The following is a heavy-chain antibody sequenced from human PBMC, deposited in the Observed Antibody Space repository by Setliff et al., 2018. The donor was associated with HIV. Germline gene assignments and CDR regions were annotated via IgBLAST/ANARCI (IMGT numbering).Heavy chain of an antibody. CDR1: GDSVSDYY. Sequence: SETLSLTCSVSGDSVSDYYWSWIRQPPGKGLEWIGDISTFRGTNYSPSLKSRVTISVDTSKNQFSLKLSSVTAADTAVYYCARGHTYYYDSSGYYYDYWGQGTLVTVSS. CDR3: ARGHTYYYDSSGYYYDY. V-gene: IGHV4-59*02. J-gene: IGHJ4*02. CDR2: ISTFRGT. D-gene: IGHD3-22*01.